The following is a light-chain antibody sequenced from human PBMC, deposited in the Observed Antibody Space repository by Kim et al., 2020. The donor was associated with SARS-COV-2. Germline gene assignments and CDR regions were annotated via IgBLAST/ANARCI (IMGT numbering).Light chain of an antibody. CDR2: GAS. CDR1: QSGSSN. V-gene: IGKV3-15*01. J-gene: IGKJ2*01. CDR3: QQYNNWPYT. Sequence: SAPAERGATFCSGGRQSGSSNLAWYQQKPGQAPRLLIYGASTSATGIPDTFSGSGSGTEFTLTISSLQPADFAVYYCQQYNNWPYTFGQGTKLEI.